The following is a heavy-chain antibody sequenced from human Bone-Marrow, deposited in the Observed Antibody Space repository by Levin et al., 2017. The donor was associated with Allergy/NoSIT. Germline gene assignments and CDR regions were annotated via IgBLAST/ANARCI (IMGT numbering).Heavy chain of an antibody. V-gene: IGHV1-2*06. CDR1: GYIFTAHW. Sequence: TGESLKISCEASGYIFTAHWLHWFRQAPGQGLQWMGRINPSDGGRIYAKTFGGRVTMTRDTSINTAYLQLSSLKSDDSAMYYCARDHGRDCTDNSCHAQDLPDHWGQGSLVTVSS. CDR3: ARDHGRDCTDNSCHAQDLPDH. J-gene: IGHJ4*02. D-gene: IGHD2-2*01. CDR2: INPSDGGR.